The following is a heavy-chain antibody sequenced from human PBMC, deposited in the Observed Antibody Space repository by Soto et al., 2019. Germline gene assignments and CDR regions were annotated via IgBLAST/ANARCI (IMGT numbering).Heavy chain of an antibody. CDR3: ARSSGGSGITMIVGEVSWFDP. CDR2: ILPIFGTA. J-gene: IGHJ5*02. V-gene: IGHV1-69*13. CDR1: GGAFSSYA. D-gene: IGHD3-22*01. Sequence: ASVKGSCKASGGAFSSYAISWVRQAPGEGLEWGGGILPIFGTANYAQKFQGRVTITAHESPSTAYMELSSMRSEDTAVYYCARSSGGSGITMIVGEVSWFDPWGQGTLVTVSS.